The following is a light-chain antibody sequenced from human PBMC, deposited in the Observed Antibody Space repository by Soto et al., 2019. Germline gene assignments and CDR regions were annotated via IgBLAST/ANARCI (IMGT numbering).Light chain of an antibody. J-gene: IGKJ5*01. Sequence: QLTQSPTSLSASVGDRDTIACRASQFIDSYLNWYQQKPGKAPKLLIYAASSLQSGVSSRFSGSGSGTDFTLTINSLQPEDFATYYCQQSYSIPITFGQGTQLEIK. CDR3: QQSYSIPIT. V-gene: IGKV1-39*01. CDR1: QFIDSY. CDR2: AAS.